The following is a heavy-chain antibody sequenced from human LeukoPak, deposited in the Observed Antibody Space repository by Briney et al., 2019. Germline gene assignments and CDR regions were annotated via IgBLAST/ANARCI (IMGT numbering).Heavy chain of an antibody. CDR2: IYYNGSN. CDR3: ATQSLAFFAHEHEC. CDR1: GGSINVGYYY. Sequence: SETLSLTCTVSGGSINVGYYYWGWIRQPPGRRLEWIGSIYYNGSNYYTQSLKSRVTISLDTSKNQFSLNLASVTAADTARYYCATQSLAFFAHEHECWGQGILVAVSS. J-gene: IGHJ4*02. V-gene: IGHV4-39*07. D-gene: IGHD3-3*01.